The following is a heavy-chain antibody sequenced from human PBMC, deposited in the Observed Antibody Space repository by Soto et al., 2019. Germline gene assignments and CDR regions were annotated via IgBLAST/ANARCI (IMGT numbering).Heavy chain of an antibody. CDR1: AYTFTSYD. CDR3: SRPTSSSWRYGMDA. Sequence: ASVKDSCKASAYTFTSYDINWVRHATGQGLEWLGWMNPNSGNTGYAQKFQGRVTMTRNTSISTAYMELSSLRSEDTAVYYCSRPTSSSWRYGMDAWGQGTTVTVSS. V-gene: IGHV1-8*01. J-gene: IGHJ6*02. CDR2: MNPNSGNT. D-gene: IGHD6-13*01.